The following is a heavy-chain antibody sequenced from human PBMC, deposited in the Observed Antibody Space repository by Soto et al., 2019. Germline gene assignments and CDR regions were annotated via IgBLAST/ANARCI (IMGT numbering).Heavy chain of an antibody. CDR1: GYTFTSYG. J-gene: IGHJ4*02. Sequence: QVQLVQSGAEVKKPGASVKVSCKASGYTFTSYGISWVRQAPGQGLEWMGWISAYNGNTNYAQKLQGRVTMTTDTSTSTAHMELRSLRYDDTAGYYCARASVGGIVGATSEEDYWGQGTLVTVSS. CDR2: ISAYNGNT. CDR3: ARASVGGIVGATSEEDY. D-gene: IGHD1-26*01. V-gene: IGHV1-18*04.